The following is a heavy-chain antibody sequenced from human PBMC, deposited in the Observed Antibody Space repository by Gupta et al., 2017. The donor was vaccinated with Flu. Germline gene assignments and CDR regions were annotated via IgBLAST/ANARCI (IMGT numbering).Heavy chain of an antibody. D-gene: IGHD5-12*01. CDR3: ARHGSHHFNY. V-gene: IGHV3-7*01. Sequence: RNYWMAWVRQAPGKGLEWVANIKEDGSDKYYMDSVTDRFTISRDNAKSSLYLQMNSLRVEDTAVYYCARHGSHHFNYWGQGTLVTVSS. CDR1: RNYW. J-gene: IGHJ4*02. CDR2: IKEDGSDK.